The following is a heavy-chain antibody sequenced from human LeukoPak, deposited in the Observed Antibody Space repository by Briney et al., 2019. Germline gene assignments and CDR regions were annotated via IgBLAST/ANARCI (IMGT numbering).Heavy chain of an antibody. CDR3: VRTLDDSYYYYYGMDV. V-gene: IGHV1-69*13. Sequence: GASVKVSCKASGGTFISYAISWVRQAPGQGLEWMGGIIPIFGTANYAQKFQGRVTITADESTSTAYMELSSLRSEDTAVYYCVRTLDDSYYYYYGMDVWGQGTTVTVSS. D-gene: IGHD2-15*01. J-gene: IGHJ6*02. CDR1: GGTFISYA. CDR2: IIPIFGTA.